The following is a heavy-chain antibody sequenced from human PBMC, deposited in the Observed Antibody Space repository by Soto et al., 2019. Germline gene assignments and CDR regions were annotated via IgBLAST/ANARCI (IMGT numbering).Heavy chain of an antibody. CDR2: ISYDGSNK. CDR1: GFTFSSYG. CDR3: AKASVADQGYGMDV. Sequence: QVQLVESGGGVVQPGRSLRLSCAASGFTFSSYGMHWVRQAPGKGLEWVAVISYDGSNKYYADSVKGRFTISRDNSKNTPYLQMNSLRAEDTAVYYCAKASVADQGYGMDVWGQGTTVTVSS. J-gene: IGHJ6*02. D-gene: IGHD2-15*01. V-gene: IGHV3-30*18.